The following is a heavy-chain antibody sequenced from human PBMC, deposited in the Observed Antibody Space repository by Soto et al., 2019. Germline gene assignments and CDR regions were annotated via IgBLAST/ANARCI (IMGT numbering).Heavy chain of an antibody. V-gene: IGHV3-33*01. CDR2: IWYNGTDK. CDR3: VRETGGPQRWHYYGMDV. J-gene: IGHJ6*02. Sequence: QVQLVESGGGVVQPGRSLRLSCAASGFTFSTYGMHWVRQAPGKGLEWVAIIWYNGTDKYYADSVRGRFTISRDNSKGTVYLQVNSLRAEDTAVYFCVRETGGPQRWHYYGMDVWGQGTTVTVSS. D-gene: IGHD2-15*01. CDR1: GFTFSTYG.